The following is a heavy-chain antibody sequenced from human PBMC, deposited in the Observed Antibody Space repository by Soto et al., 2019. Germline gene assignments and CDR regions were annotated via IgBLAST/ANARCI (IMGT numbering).Heavy chain of an antibody. CDR2: ISAYNGNT. CDR1: GYTFTSYG. J-gene: IGHJ6*02. V-gene: IGHV1-18*04. CDR3: ARDYTEYFYYYGMDV. Sequence: ASVKVSCKASGYTFTSYGISWVRQAPVQGLEWMGWISAYNGNTNYAQKLQGRVTMTTDTSTSTAYMELRSLRSDDTAVYYCARDYTEYFYYYGMDVWGQGTTVTVSS. D-gene: IGHD3-16*01.